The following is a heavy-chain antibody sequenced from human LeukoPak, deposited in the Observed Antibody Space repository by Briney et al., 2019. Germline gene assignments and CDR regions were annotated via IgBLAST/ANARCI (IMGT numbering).Heavy chain of an antibody. CDR3: ARGTADNWFDP. V-gene: IGHV1-2*02. D-gene: IGHD1-14*01. CDR2: INPNSGGT. CDR1: GYTFTGYY. Sequence: GASVKVSCKASGYTFTGYYMHWVRQAPGQGLEWMGWINPNSGGTNYAQKFQGRVTITADESTSTAYMELSSLRSEDTAVYYCARGTADNWFDPWGQGTLVTVSS. J-gene: IGHJ5*02.